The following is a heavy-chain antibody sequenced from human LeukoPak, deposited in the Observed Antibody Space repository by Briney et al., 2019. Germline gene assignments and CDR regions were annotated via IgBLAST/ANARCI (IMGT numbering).Heavy chain of an antibody. CDR3: ARSPARGYDILTNYNDY. CDR2: ISTYNPNT. V-gene: IGHV1-18*01. D-gene: IGHD3-9*01. J-gene: IGHJ4*02. CDR1: GHSFTAYV. Sequence: ASVKVSCKASGHSFTAYVISWVRQAPGQGLEWMGWISTYNPNTNYAQKFQGRVTMTTDPSTSTVYMEMRSLRSDDTAVYYCARSPARGYDILTNYNDYWGQGTLVTVSS.